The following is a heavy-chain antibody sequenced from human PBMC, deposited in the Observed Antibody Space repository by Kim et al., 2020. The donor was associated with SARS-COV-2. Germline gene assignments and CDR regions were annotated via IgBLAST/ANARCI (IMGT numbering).Heavy chain of an antibody. D-gene: IGHD4-4*01. CDR3: AKESNALYSQIGH. V-gene: IGHV3-30*02. J-gene: IGHJ1*01. Sequence: YSTDSVKGRFTISRDNSKSTLYLQMNSLRAEDTAVYYCAKESNALYSQIGHWGQGTLVTVSS.